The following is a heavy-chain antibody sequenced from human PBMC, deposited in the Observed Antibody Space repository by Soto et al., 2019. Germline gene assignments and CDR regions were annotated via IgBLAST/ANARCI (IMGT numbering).Heavy chain of an antibody. D-gene: IGHD2-21*01. CDR2: IGTAGDT. J-gene: IGHJ6*02. Sequence: EVQLVESGGGLVQPGGSLRLSCAASGFTFSNYEMHWVRQVTGKGLEWVSGIGTAGDTKYVGSVKGRFTISRDNAKNSLYLQMNSLRAEGTAVYYCAGRRQVINDYYGVADWGQGTTVIVSS. CDR1: GFTFSNYE. CDR3: AGRRQVINDYYGVAD. V-gene: IGHV3-13*01.